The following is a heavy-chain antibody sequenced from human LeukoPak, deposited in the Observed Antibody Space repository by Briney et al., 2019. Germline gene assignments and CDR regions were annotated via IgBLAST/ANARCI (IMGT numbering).Heavy chain of an antibody. J-gene: IGHJ4*02. V-gene: IGHV3-23*01. D-gene: IGHD3-9*01. CDR3: ARVPEVGYFDWLYYFDY. Sequence: GGSLRLSCGASGFTFSSYAMSWVRQAPGKGLEWVSSISGSGGSTYYADSVKGRFTISRDNAKNSLYLQMNSLRAEDAAVYYCARVPEVGYFDWLYYFDYWGQGTLVTVSS. CDR1: GFTFSSYA. CDR2: ISGSGGST.